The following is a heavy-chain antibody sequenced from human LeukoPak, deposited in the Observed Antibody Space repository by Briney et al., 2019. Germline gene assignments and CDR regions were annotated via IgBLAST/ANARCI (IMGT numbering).Heavy chain of an antibody. CDR2: IDWADDK. CDR1: GFSLTTNAMS. J-gene: IGHJ6*03. V-gene: IGHV2-70*11. D-gene: IGHD6-13*01. CDR3: ARTRAKPNIAAPGTWGTSYSYYYMDV. Sequence: SGPALVKPTQTLTLTCTFSGFSLTTNAMSVSWIRQPPGKALEWLARIDWADDKYYSTSLKTRLTISKDTSKNQVVLTLTKMDPLDTATYYCARTRAKPNIAAPGTWGTSYSYYYMDVWGKGTTVTVSS.